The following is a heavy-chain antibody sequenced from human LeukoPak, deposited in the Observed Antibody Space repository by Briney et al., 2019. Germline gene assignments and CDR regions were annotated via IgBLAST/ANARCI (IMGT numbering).Heavy chain of an antibody. CDR3: TRQGPELRYYYMDV. CDR1: GFTFSGSA. Sequence: GGSLRLSCAASGFTFSGSAMHWVRQASGKGLEWVGRIRSEANSYATAYAASVKGRFTISRDDSKNTAYLQMNSLKTEDTAVYYCTRQGPELRYYYMDVWGKGTTVTVSS. J-gene: IGHJ6*03. CDR2: IRSEANSYAT. V-gene: IGHV3-73*01. D-gene: IGHD1-7*01.